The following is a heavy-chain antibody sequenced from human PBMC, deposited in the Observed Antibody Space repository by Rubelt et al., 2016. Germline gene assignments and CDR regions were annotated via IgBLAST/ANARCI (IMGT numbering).Heavy chain of an antibody. CDR3: AGGTDSRKVGY. J-gene: IGHJ4*02. Sequence: QVQLQGSGPGLVKPSQTLSLTCTVSAASISSGGYYWNWIRQDPGKGLEWIGYISYSGTTNYNPPPKGRVTISLDTSKNQFSLKLTSVTAADTAVYFCAGGTDSRKVGYWGQGTLVTVSS. D-gene: IGHD4-11*01. CDR2: ISYSGTT. CDR1: AASISSGGYY. V-gene: IGHV4-31*03.